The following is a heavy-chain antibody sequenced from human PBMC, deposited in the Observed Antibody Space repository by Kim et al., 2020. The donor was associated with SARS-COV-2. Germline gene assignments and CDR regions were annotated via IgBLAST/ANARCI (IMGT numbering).Heavy chain of an antibody. CDR2: INDGNGNT. Sequence: ASVKVSCKASGYTFTSYAMHWVRQAPGQRLEWMGWINDGNGNTKYSQKFQGRVTITRDTSASTAYMELSSLRSEDTAVYYCAKGGGKVRGVIIQSSAFDIWGQGTMVTVSS. CDR1: GYTFTSYA. J-gene: IGHJ3*02. CDR3: AKGGGKVRGVIIQSSAFDI. D-gene: IGHD3-10*01. V-gene: IGHV1-3*01.